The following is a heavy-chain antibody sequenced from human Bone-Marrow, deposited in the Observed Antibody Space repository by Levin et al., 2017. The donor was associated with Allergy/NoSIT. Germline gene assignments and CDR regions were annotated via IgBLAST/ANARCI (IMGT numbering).Heavy chain of an antibody. CDR3: ASLVGYCSSTSCYTDRYFDY. CDR1: GFTFSSYW. CDR2: INSDGSST. J-gene: IGHJ4*02. D-gene: IGHD2-2*02. Sequence: LSLTCAASGFTFSSYWMHWVRQAPGKGLVWVSRINSDGSSTSYADSVKGRFTISRDNAKNTLYLQMNSLRAEDTAVYYCASLVGYCSSTSCYTDRYFDYWGQGTLVTVSS. V-gene: IGHV3-74*01.